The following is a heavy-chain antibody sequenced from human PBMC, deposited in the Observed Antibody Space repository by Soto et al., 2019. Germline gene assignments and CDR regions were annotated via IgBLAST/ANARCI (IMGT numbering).Heavy chain of an antibody. CDR3: AAGGGLPQYY. V-gene: IGHV4-30-2*01. CDR2: IYHSGST. D-gene: IGHD5-12*01. Sequence: SETLSLTCAVSGGSISSGGYSWSWIRQPPGKGLEWIGYIYHSGSTYYNPSLKSRVTISVDRSKNQFSLKLSSVTAADTAVYYCAAGGGLPQYYWGQGTLVNVSS. CDR1: GGSISSGGYS. J-gene: IGHJ4*02.